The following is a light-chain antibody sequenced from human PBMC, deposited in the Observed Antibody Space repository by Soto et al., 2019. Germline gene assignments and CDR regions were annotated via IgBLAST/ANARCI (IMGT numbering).Light chain of an antibody. J-gene: IGKJ4*01. V-gene: IGKV3-20*01. Sequence: EIVLTQTPGTLSVSPGERVTLSCRASQSVGRNYLAWYQQKPGQAPRLLIYDASSRATGIPYRFSGSGSGTDFTLTISRLEPEDFAVYYCQQYARSPLTFGGGAKVETK. CDR2: DAS. CDR1: QSVGRNY. CDR3: QQYARSPLT.